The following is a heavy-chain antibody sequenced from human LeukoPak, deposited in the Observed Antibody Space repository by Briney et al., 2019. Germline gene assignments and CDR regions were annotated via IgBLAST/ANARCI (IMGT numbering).Heavy chain of an antibody. D-gene: IGHD1-26*01. Sequence: SVKVSCKASGFTFTSSAVQWVRQARGQRLEWVGWIVVGSGNTNYAQKFQERVTITRDMSTSTAYMELSSLRSEDTAVYYCAAGKSEWEPKRLYYYMDVWGKGTTVTVSS. CDR1: GFTFTSSA. CDR3: AAGKSEWEPKRLYYYMDV. V-gene: IGHV1-58*01. CDR2: IVVGSGNT. J-gene: IGHJ6*03.